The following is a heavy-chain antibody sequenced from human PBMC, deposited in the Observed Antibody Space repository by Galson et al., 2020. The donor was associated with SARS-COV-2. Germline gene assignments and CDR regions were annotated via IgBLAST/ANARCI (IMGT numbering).Heavy chain of an antibody. CDR1: GDSVSSNSAA. D-gene: IGHD2-8*02. CDR2: TYYRSKWYN. J-gene: IGHJ6*02. CDR3: ARYLWVVYANYYYYGMDV. V-gene: IGHV6-1*01. Sequence: SQTLSLTCAISGDSVSSNSAAWNWIRQSPSRGLEWLGRTYYRSKWYNDYAVSVKSRITINPDTSKNQFSLQLNSVTPEDTAVYYCARYLWVVYANYYYYGMDVWGQGTTVTVSS.